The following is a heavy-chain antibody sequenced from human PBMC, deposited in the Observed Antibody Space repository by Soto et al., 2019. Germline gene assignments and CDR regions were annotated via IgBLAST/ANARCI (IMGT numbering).Heavy chain of an antibody. CDR1: GYTFTTYN. CDR2: INPHTGRT. CDR3: ARGTYGDIDY. Sequence: QVQLVQSGTEVKKPGASVKVSCKASGYTFTTYNIHWVRQGPGHGLEWMGIINPHTGRTSYSQNFQGRVTIPRDTSTSTVYMAVSSLRSADTAMYYCARGTYGDIDYWGQGTLVSVSS. D-gene: IGHD4-17*01. J-gene: IGHJ4*02. V-gene: IGHV1-46*01.